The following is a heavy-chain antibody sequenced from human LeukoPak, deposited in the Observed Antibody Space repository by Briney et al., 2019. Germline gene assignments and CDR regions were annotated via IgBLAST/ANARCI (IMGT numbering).Heavy chain of an antibody. CDR2: ISSSSSYI. Sequence: PEGSLRLSCAASGFTFSSYSMNWVRQAPGKGLEWVSSISSSSSYIYYADSVKGRFTISRDNAKNSLYLQMNSLRAEDTAVYYCARDRGYCSSTSCYTLGIFDYWGQGTLVTVSS. CDR3: ARDRGYCSSTSCYTLGIFDY. D-gene: IGHD2-2*02. J-gene: IGHJ4*02. V-gene: IGHV3-21*01. CDR1: GFTFSSYS.